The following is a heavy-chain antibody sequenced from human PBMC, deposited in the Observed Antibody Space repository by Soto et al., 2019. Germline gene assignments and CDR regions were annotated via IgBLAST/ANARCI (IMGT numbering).Heavy chain of an antibody. V-gene: IGHV1-69*12. D-gene: IGHD2-15*01. CDR1: GGTFSSYA. J-gene: IGHJ2*01. CDR2: IIPIFGTT. CDR3: ARVVTVVKSFHYWYFDL. Sequence: QVQLVQSGAEVKKPGSSVKVSCKASGGTFSSYAISWVRQAPGQGLEWMGGIIPIFGTTNYAQKFQGRVTITADESTSTAYMELSSLRSEETAMYYCARVVTVVKSFHYWYFDLWGRGTLVTVSS.